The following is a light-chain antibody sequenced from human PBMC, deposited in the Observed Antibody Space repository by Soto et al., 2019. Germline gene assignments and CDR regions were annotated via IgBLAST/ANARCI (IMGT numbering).Light chain of an antibody. V-gene: IGKV1-5*01. CDR1: QRISGW. J-gene: IGKJ1*01. CDR2: DFS. Sequence: DILMTQSPSTLSASVGDSVTITCRASQRISGWVAWLQQRPGNAHLRMIYDFSAVPRGVASMFGGGETGTEFTLINSNLQADDYGNYYCKQGDRDLAAFGQGTKVDIK. CDR3: KQGDRDLAA.